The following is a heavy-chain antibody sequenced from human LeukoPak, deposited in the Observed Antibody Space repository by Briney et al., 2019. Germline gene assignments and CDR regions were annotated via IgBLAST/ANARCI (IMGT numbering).Heavy chain of an antibody. CDR2: IFYSGST. Sequence: GSLRLSCAASGFTFSSYGMHWVRQAPGKGLEWIGYIFYSGSTNYNPSLKSRVTISVDTSKNQFSLKVTSVTAADTAVYYCARDRSSYAKGHYDYWGQGTLVTVSS. V-gene: IGHV4-59*12. CDR1: GFTFSSYG. J-gene: IGHJ4*01. D-gene: IGHD6-6*01. CDR3: ARDRSSYAKGHYDY.